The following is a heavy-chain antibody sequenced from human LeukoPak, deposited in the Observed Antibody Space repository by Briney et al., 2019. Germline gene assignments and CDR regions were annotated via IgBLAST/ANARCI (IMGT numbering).Heavy chain of an antibody. V-gene: IGHV1-2*04. Sequence: AASVKVSCKASGYTFTGYYMHWVRQAPGQGLEWMGWINPNSGGTNYAQRFQGWVTMTRDTSISTAYMELSRLRSDDTAVYYCARSGYYYGFDYWGQGTLVTVSS. D-gene: IGHD3-10*01. CDR1: GYTFTGYY. CDR3: ARSGYYYGFDY. J-gene: IGHJ4*02. CDR2: INPNSGGT.